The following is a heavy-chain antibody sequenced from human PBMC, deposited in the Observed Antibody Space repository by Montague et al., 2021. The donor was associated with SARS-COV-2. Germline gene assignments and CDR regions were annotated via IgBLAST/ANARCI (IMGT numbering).Heavy chain of an antibody. V-gene: IGHV4-59*08. Sequence: SETLSLTCTVSGVSISSYYWTWIWQPPGKGLEWIGFIYYSGSTNYNPSLKSRVTISVDTSKNQFSLKLSSVTAADTAVYYCAKQALTRYCTSTTCFGAAFDIWGQGTMVTVSS. CDR2: IYYSGST. D-gene: IGHD2-2*01. CDR1: GVSISSYY. J-gene: IGHJ3*02. CDR3: AKQALTRYCTSTTCFGAAFDI.